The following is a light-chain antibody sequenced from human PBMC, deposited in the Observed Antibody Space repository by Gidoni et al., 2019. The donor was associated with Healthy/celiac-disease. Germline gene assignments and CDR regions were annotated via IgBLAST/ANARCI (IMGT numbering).Light chain of an antibody. V-gene: IGKV1-5*03. J-gene: IGKJ3*01. CDR2: KAT. Sequence: TQITHTPSTLSASVGDRVTITCRASQSISSWLAWYQQKPGKAPKLLIYKATSLESGVPSRFSGSGSGTEFTLTISSLQPDDFATYYCQRYNSYPFTFGPGTKVDIK. CDR1: QSISSW. CDR3: QRYNSYPFT.